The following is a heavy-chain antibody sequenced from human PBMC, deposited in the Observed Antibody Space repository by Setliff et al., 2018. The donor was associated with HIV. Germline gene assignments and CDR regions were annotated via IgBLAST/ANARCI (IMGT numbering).Heavy chain of an antibody. CDR1: GGTFSSYA. J-gene: IGHJ3*02. V-gene: IGHV1-69*05. CDR3: ARGGEYYYGSGSQKAFDI. D-gene: IGHD3-10*01. Sequence: SVKVSCKASGGTFSSYAISWVRQAPGQGLEWMGGIILIFGTANYAQKFQGRVTITTDESTSTAYMELSSLRSEDTAVYYCARGGEYYYGSGSQKAFDIWGQGTMVTVSS. CDR2: IILIFGTA.